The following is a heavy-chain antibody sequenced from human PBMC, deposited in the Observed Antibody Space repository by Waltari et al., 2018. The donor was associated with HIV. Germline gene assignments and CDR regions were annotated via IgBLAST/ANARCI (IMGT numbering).Heavy chain of an antibody. CDR1: GGSFSGYY. CDR2: INHSGST. D-gene: IGHD2-21*02. V-gene: IGHV4-34*01. Sequence: QVQLQQWGAGLLKPSETLSLTCAVYGGSFSGYYWTWIRQPPGKGLEWIGEINHSGSTNYNPSLKSRVTISVDTSKNQLSLKLSSVTAADTAVYYCARGRHIVVVTAIPRDAFDIWGQGTMVTVSS. CDR3: ARGRHIVVVTAIPRDAFDI. J-gene: IGHJ3*02.